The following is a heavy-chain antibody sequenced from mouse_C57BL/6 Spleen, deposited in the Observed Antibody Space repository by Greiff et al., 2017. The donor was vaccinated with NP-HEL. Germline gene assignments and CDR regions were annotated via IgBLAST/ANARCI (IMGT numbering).Heavy chain of an antibody. CDR2: ISNGGGST. D-gene: IGHD2-3*01. CDR1: GFTFSDYY. Sequence: EVKLMESGGGLVQPGGSLKLSCAASGFTFSDYYMYWVRQTPEKRLEWVAYISNGGGSTYYPDTVKGRFTISRDNAKNTLYLQMSRLKSEDTAMYYCARQDGYGAMDYWGQGTSVTVSS. V-gene: IGHV5-12*01. J-gene: IGHJ4*01. CDR3: ARQDGYGAMDY.